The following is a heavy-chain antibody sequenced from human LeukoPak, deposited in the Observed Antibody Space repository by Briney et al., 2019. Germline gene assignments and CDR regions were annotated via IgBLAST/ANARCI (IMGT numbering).Heavy chain of an antibody. CDR2: IYHRGNT. J-gene: IGHJ4*02. CDR3: SGGRSSRYSDY. D-gene: IGHD3-9*01. CDR1: GAAMTSPH. Sequence: PSETLSLTCIVSGAAMTSPHWNWIRQTPGKRLEWIGYIYHRGNTNFITSYSSSLRSRVSMSVDMSKNHFSLSLSSVTAADTATYYCSGGRSSRYSDYWGQGALVTIFS. V-gene: IGHV4-59*11.